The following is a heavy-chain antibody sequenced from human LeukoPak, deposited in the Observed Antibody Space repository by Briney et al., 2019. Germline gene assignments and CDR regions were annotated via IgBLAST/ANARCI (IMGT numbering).Heavy chain of an antibody. Sequence: ASVKVSCKASGYTFTGYYMHWVRQAPGQGLEWMGWINPNSGGTNYAQKFQGRVTMTRDTSISTAYMELSRLRSDDTAVYYCARDANDFWSGYYPYYFDHWGQGTLVTVSS. V-gene: IGHV1-2*02. CDR1: GYTFTGYY. CDR2: INPNSGGT. J-gene: IGHJ4*02. D-gene: IGHD3-3*01. CDR3: ARDANDFWSGYYPYYFDH.